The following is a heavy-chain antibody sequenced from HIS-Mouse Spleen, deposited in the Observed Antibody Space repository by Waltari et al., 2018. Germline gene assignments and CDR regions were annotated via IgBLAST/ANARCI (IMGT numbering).Heavy chain of an antibody. V-gene: IGHV3-30*18. CDR2: ISYDVSNK. Sequence: QVQLVESGGGVVQPGRSLRLSCAASGFTVSSYGTHWVRQAPGKGLEGVAVISYDVSNKYYADSVKGRFTISRDNSKNTLYLQMNSLRAEDTAVYYCAKQVHQEQFLNTAIDYWGQGTLVTVSS. D-gene: IGHD5-18*01. J-gene: IGHJ4*02. CDR1: GFTVSSYG. CDR3: AKQVHQEQFLNTAIDY.